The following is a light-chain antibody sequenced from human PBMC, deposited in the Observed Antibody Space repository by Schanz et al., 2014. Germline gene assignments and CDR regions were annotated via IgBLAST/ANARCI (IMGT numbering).Light chain of an antibody. Sequence: QSALTQPASVSGSPGQSITISCTGTSSDVGSYNLVSWYQQHPGKAPKLMIYEGSKRPSGVPDRFSGSKSGNTASLTISGLQADDEAVYYCSSYAGSYNGVLFGGGTKVTVL. CDR2: EGS. V-gene: IGLV2-14*02. J-gene: IGLJ3*02. CDR3: SSYAGSYNGVL. CDR1: SSDVGSYNL.